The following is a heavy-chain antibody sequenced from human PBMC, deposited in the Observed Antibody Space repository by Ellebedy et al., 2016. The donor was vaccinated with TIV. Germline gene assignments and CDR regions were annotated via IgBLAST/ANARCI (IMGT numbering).Heavy chain of an antibody. D-gene: IGHD3-22*01. CDR1: GASISGDYY. CDR3: ARARPGNEGYWFDP. V-gene: IGHV4-30-4*01. Sequence: MPSETLSLTCTVSGASISGDYYWCWIRQPPGKGLEWIGYIYSSGNTYYNPSLKSRLTISIHTSANQFSLQLTSVTSPDTAVYYCARARPGNEGYWFDPWGQGTLVTVSS. J-gene: IGHJ5*02. CDR2: IYSSGNT.